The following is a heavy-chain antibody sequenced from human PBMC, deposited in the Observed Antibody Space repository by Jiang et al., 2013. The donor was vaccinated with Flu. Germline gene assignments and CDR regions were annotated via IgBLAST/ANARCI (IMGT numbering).Heavy chain of an antibody. J-gene: IGHJ6*02. D-gene: IGHD2-15*01. CDR3: ATGPWCSGSSCYGGYYYGLDV. CDR1: GGTLTSHA. V-gene: IGHV1-69*01. Sequence: SGAEVKKPGSSVKVSCKASGGTLTSHAINWVRQAPGQGLEWMGGIMPFFGTADYAQRFQGRVTITADGSTNTAYMDLNSLKSEDTAVYYCATGPWCSGSSCYGGYYYGLDVWGQGTTVTVSS. CDR2: IMPFFGTA.